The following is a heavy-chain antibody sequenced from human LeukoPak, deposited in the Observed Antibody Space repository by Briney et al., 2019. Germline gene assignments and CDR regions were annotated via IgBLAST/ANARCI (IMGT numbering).Heavy chain of an antibody. CDR2: ISSSSSTI. Sequence: GGSLRLSCAASGFTFSSYSMNWVRQAPGKGLEWVSYISSSSSTIYYADSVKGRFTISRDNAKNSLYLQMNSLRAEDTAVYYCARDEAQGIYYYYYYMDVWGKGTTVTVSS. CDR1: GFTFSSYS. V-gene: IGHV3-48*01. D-gene: IGHD6-13*01. CDR3: ARDEAQGIYYYYYYMDV. J-gene: IGHJ6*03.